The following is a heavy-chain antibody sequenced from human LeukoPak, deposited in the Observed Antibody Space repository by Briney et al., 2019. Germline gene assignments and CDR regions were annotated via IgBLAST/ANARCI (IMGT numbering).Heavy chain of an antibody. CDR3: AXNKXGDRYTYGHDS. CDR1: GFTFSSYS. CDR2: ISGSSSYI. J-gene: IGHJ4*02. D-gene: IGHD5-18*01. Sequence: GXSLRXSCAASGFTFSSYSMNWVRQAPGKGLEWVSSISGSSSYIYYADSVKGRFTISRDNAKNSLYLQMNSLRAEDTAVYYCAXNKXGDRYTYGHDSWGQGTLVTVSS. V-gene: IGHV3-21*01.